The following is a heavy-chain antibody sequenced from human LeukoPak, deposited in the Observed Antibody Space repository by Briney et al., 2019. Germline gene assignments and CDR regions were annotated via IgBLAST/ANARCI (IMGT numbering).Heavy chain of an antibody. D-gene: IGHD4-17*01. J-gene: IGHJ5*02. CDR1: GGSISSGDYY. Sequence: SETLSLTCTVPGGSISSGDYYWSWIRQPPGKGLEWIGYIYYSGSTYYNPSLKSRVTISVDTSKNQFSLKLSSVTAADTAVYYCARVPGEYGDYEDLWFDPWGQGTLVTVSS. CDR3: ARVPGEYGDYEDLWFDP. V-gene: IGHV4-30-4*01. CDR2: IYYSGST.